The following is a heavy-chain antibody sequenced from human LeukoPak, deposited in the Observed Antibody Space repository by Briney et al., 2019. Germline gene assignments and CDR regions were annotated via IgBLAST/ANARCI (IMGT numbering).Heavy chain of an antibody. CDR3: ARDYTGGWNDY. J-gene: IGHJ4*02. Sequence: GGSLRLSCAASGFTFSSYWMSWVRQAPGKGLEWVANIKPDGSDKYYVDSVKGRFTISRDNAKNSLYLQMNSLRAEDTAVYYCARDYTGGWNDYWGQGTLVTVSS. CDR2: IKPDGSDK. V-gene: IGHV3-7*01. CDR1: GFTFSSYW. D-gene: IGHD7-27*01.